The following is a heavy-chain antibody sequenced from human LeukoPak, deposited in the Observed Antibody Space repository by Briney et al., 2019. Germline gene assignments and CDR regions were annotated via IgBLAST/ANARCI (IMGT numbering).Heavy chain of an antibody. CDR2: MYYSGTT. D-gene: IGHD3-10*01. CDR1: GASVSSFY. CDR3: ATRGSRGSGSLDYYYGMDV. V-gene: IGHV4-59*08. J-gene: IGHJ6*02. Sequence: SETLSLTCTVSGASVSSFYWNWIRQPPGKGLEWIGSMYYSGTTNYDPSFKSRVTISVDTSKNQFSLKLSSVTAADTAVYYCATRGSRGSGSLDYYYGMDVWGQGTTVTVS.